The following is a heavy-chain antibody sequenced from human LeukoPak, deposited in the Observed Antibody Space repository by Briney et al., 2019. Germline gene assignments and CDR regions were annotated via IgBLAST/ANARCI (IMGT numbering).Heavy chain of an antibody. CDR1: GDIVSSNSVT. CDR3: ARALRYSSGWALDY. J-gene: IGHJ4*02. D-gene: IGHD6-19*01. Sequence: SQTLSLTCAISGDIVSSNSVTWNWIRQSPSRGLEWLVRTYYRSTWYNDYAVSVRGRITVNPDTSKNQFSLHLNSVTPEDTAVYYCARALRYSSGWALDYWGQGTLVTVSS. V-gene: IGHV6-1*01. CDR2: TYYRSTWYN.